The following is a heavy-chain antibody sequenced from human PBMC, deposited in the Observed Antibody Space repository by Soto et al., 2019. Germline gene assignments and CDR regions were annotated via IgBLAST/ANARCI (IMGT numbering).Heavy chain of an antibody. V-gene: IGHV4-34*01. D-gene: IGHD3-22*01. CDR2: IKYSGST. CDR3: ARGYKNDSRDSPHYSFAS. CDR1: GGSLSPSY. J-gene: IGHJ4*02. Sequence: ASETLSLTCAGYGGSLSPSYWSWVRQPPGKGLEWIGEIKYSGSTNYNPSLKNRATISIDMSKKQFSLKLSSVTAADTAVYYCARGYKNDSRDSPHYSFASWGKGTRVPASS.